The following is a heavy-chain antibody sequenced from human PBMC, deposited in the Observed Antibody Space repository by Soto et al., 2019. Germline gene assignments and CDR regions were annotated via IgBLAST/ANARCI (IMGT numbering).Heavy chain of an antibody. CDR1: GFICSSYD. V-gene: IGHV3-23*01. CDR2: ILVGGST. CDR3: AKATATGGGAFEI. J-gene: IGHJ3*02. Sequence: GGSLRLSCAVSGFICSSYDMSWVRQAPGKGLEWVSTILVGGSTHYEDSVKGRFTISRDTSKNTVYLQMNNLTAGDTAVYYCAKATATGGGAFEICGQGTMVTVSS. D-gene: IGHD2-8*02.